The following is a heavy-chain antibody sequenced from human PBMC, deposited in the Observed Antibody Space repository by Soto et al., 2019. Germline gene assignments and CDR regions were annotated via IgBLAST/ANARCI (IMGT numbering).Heavy chain of an antibody. Sequence: QVQLQESGPGLVKPSGTLSLTCAVSGGSISSSNWWSWVRQTPGKGLEWIGEIYHSGSTNYNPSLKSLVTISVDKSKNQFSLKLSSVSAADTAVYYCARERAFGESSPGYYYYGMDVWGQGTTVTVSS. D-gene: IGHD3-10*01. CDR1: GGSISSSNW. CDR2: IYHSGST. CDR3: ARERAFGESSPGYYYYGMDV. V-gene: IGHV4-4*02. J-gene: IGHJ6*02.